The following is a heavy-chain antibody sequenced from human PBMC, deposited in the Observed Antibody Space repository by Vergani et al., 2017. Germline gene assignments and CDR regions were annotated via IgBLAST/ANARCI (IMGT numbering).Heavy chain of an antibody. D-gene: IGHD2/OR15-2a*01. J-gene: IGHJ6*03. Sequence: QVQLQESGPGLVKPSETLSLTCAVSGYSISSGYYWGWIRQPPGKGLEWIGSIYHSGSTYYNPPLKSRVTISVDTSKNQFSLKLSSVTAADTAVYYCAKDLGGCNSISCSYYMDVWGKGTTVTV. V-gene: IGHV4-38-2*02. CDR1: GYSISSGYY. CDR2: IYHSGST. CDR3: AKDLGGCNSISCSYYMDV.